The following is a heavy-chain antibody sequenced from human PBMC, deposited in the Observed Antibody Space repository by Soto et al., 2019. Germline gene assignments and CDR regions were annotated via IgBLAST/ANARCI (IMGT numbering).Heavy chain of an antibody. CDR1: GGSISSGDYY. CDR3: ARARGARDFDY. D-gene: IGHD2-15*01. Sequence: QVQLQESGPGLVKPSQTLSLTCTVSGGSISSGDYYWSWIRQPPGKGLEWIGYIYYSGSTYYNPSLKXRXTXSXXTSKNQFSLTLSSVNAAATAVYYCARARGARDFDYWGQGPLVTVSS. V-gene: IGHV4-30-4*01. CDR2: IYYSGST. J-gene: IGHJ4*02.